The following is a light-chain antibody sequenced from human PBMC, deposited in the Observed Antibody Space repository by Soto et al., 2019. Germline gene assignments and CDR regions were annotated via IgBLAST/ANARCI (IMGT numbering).Light chain of an antibody. CDR2: DVS. CDR3: CSYAGSYTIYV. Sequence: QSVLTQPRSVSGSPGQSVTISCTGTSSDVGGYNYVSWYQLHPGKAPKLMIYDVSKRPSGVPDRFSGSKSGNTASLTISGLQAEDEADYYCCSYAGSYTIYVLGTGTKVTVL. V-gene: IGLV2-11*01. CDR1: SSDVGGYNY. J-gene: IGLJ1*01.